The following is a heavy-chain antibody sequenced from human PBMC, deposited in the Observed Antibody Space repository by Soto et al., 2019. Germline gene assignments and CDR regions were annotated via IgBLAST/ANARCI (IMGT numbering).Heavy chain of an antibody. CDR3: ARAGYYDFWSGYHYGMDV. D-gene: IGHD3-3*01. V-gene: IGHV3-74*01. CDR1: GFTFSSYW. Sequence: EVQLVESGGGLVQPGGSLRLSCAASGFTFSSYWMHWVRQAPGKGLVWVSRINSDGSSTNYADSVKGRFTISRDNAKNTLYLQMNSLRAEDTAVYYCARAGYYDFWSGYHYGMDVWGQGTTVTASS. CDR2: INSDGSST. J-gene: IGHJ6*02.